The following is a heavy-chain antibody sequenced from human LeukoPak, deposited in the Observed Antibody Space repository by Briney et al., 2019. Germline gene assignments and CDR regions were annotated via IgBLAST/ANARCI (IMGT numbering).Heavy chain of an antibody. D-gene: IGHD5-12*01. CDR3: ARLWGYNGYAPYSLDV. CDR1: GFTVSSNY. CDR2: ICPSGST. V-gene: IGHV4-4*02. J-gene: IGHJ6*02. Sequence: GSLRLSCAASGFTVSSNYMSWVRQAPGKGLEWIGEICPSGSTNYNPSLKSRVAISVDKSRNQFSLNLISVTTADTAVYYCARLWGYNGYAPYSLDVWGQGTTVTVSS.